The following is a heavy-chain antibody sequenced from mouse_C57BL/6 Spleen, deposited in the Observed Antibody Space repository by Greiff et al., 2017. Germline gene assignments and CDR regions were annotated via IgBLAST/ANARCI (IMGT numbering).Heavy chain of an antibody. J-gene: IGHJ4*01. CDR1: GYTFTTYP. D-gene: IGHD2-2*01. CDR2: FHPYNDDT. CDR3: GRGGLLWVRRGYYYAMDY. Sequence: VQLVESGAELVKPGASVKMSCKASGYTFTTYPIEWMKQNHGKSLEWIGNFHPYNDDTKYNEKFKGKATLTVEKSSSTVYLELSRLTSDDSAVYYCGRGGLLWVRRGYYYAMDYWGQGTSVTVSS. V-gene: IGHV1-47*01.